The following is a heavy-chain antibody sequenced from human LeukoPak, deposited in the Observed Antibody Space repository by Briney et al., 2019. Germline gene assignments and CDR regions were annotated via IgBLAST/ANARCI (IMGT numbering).Heavy chain of an antibody. CDR3: AREQQLATFDP. CDR2: IYHTGRT. D-gene: IGHD6-13*01. Sequence: SETLSLTCTVSGYSIRNGHYWGWIRQSPGKGLEWIANIYHTGRTYYNPSLKSRITISVVTSNNQFSLWLASVTAADTGVYYCAREQQLATFDPWGQGTLVTVSS. J-gene: IGHJ5*02. V-gene: IGHV4-38-2*02. CDR1: GYSIRNGHY.